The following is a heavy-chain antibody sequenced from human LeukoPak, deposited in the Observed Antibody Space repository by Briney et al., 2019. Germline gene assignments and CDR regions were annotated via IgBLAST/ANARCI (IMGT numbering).Heavy chain of an antibody. J-gene: IGHJ4*02. CDR2: IYTSGST. CDR3: ARSTYYYDSSGYRELDY. Sequence: SQTLSLTCTVSGGSISSGNFYWSWIRQPAGKGLEWIGRIYTSGSTNYNPSLKSRVTMSGDTSKNQFSLKLSSVTAADTAVYYCARSTYYYDSSGYRELDYWGQGTLVTVSS. V-gene: IGHV4-61*02. CDR1: GGSISSGNFY. D-gene: IGHD3-22*01.